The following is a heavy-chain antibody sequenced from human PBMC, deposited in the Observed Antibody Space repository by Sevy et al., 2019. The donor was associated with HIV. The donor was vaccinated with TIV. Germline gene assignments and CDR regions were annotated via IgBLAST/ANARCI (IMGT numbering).Heavy chain of an antibody. Sequence: SETLSLTCSVSGGSISIGYYYWSWIRQSPGKGLEWIGYIYNSGSAYYNPSLKSRVSMSVDTSKNQFSLKLSFVTAAETAVYYCAGGGIDYGMLGSCNSGVCYIVDKWGQGTPVTVSS. J-gene: IGHJ4*02. V-gene: IGHV4-30-4*01. CDR2: IYNSGSA. CDR3: AGGGIDYGMLGSCNSGVCYIVDK. D-gene: IGHD2-8*01. CDR1: GGSISIGYYY.